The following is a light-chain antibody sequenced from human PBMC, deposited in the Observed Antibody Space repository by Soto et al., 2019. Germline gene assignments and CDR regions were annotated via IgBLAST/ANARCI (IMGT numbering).Light chain of an antibody. CDR1: QSVSSN. Sequence: EKGISQSPATMSVSPGERDTVSCRASQSVSSNLAWYQQNPGQAPRLLIYGASTRATGIPARFSGSGSGTEFTLTIGSLQSEDFAVYYCQQYNNWPRTFGQGTKLEIK. CDR2: GAS. J-gene: IGKJ2*01. CDR3: QQYNNWPRT. V-gene: IGKV3-15*01.